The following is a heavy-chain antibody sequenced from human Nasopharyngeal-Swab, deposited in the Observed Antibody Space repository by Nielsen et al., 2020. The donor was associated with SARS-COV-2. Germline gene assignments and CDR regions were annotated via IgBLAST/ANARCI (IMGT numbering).Heavy chain of an antibody. J-gene: IGHJ4*02. CDR2: ISGSGGNT. V-gene: IGHV3-23*01. CDR1: GFTFSSSD. Sequence: GESLKISCAASGFTFSSSDMTWVRQAPGKGLERVSTISGSGGNTNYADSVKGRFTISRDNSENTLYLQMNSLRAEDTAIYYCANRRGSSWHPYCFDFWGQGTLVTVSS. CDR3: ANRRGSSWHPYCFDF. D-gene: IGHD6-13*01.